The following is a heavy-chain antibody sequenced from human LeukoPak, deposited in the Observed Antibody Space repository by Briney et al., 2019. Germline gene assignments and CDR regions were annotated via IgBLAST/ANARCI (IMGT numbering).Heavy chain of an antibody. V-gene: IGHV1-8*01. CDR2: MNPNSGNT. CDR1: GYTFTSYD. D-gene: IGHD6-13*01. Sequence: VKVSCKASGYTFTSYDINWVRQATGQGLEWMGWMNPNSGNTGYAQKFQGRVTMTRNTSISTAYMELSSLRSEDTAVYYCARGVGYSSSWSASPYWFDPWGQGTLVTVSS. CDR3: ARGVGYSSSWSASPYWFDP. J-gene: IGHJ5*02.